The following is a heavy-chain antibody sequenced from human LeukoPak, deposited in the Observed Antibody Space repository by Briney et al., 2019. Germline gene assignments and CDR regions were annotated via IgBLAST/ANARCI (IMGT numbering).Heavy chain of an antibody. CDR1: GFTFSSYA. CDR2: ISGSGGST. D-gene: IGHD6-13*01. CDR3: ARDGTAPGLYFDL. J-gene: IGHJ4*01. V-gene: IGHV3-23*01. Sequence: GGSLRLSCAASGFTFSSYAMSWVRQAPGKGLEWVSAISGSGGSTYYADSVKGRFTISRDNTKNSLYLQMSSLRVEDTAVYYCARDGTAPGLYFDLWGQGTLVTVSS.